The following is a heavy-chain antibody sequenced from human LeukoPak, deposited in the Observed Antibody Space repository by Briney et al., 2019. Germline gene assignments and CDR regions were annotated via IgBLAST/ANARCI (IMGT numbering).Heavy chain of an antibody. J-gene: IGHJ4*02. CDR2: IYHSGST. D-gene: IGHD2-2*01. V-gene: IGHV4-30-2*01. CDR1: GGSISSGGYS. CDR3: ARGAGPGGVPAAIFRD. Sequence: SETLSLTCAVSGGSISSGGYSWSWIRQPPGKGLEWIGYIYHSGSTNYNPSLKSRVTISVDTSKNQFSLKLSSVTAADTAVYYCARGAGPGGVPAAIFRDWGQGTLVTVSS.